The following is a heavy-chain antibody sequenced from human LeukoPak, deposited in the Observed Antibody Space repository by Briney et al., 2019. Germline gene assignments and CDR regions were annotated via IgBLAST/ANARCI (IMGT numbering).Heavy chain of an antibody. CDR2: IYYSGST. Sequence: TETLSLTCTVSGGSISSSSYYWGWIRQPPGKGLEWIGSIYYSGSTYYNPSLKSRVTISVDTSKNQFSLKLSSVTAADTAVYYCARRSIAVARNYYGMDVWGQGTTVTVSS. V-gene: IGHV4-39*01. J-gene: IGHJ6*02. CDR3: ARRSIAVARNYYGMDV. D-gene: IGHD6-19*01. CDR1: GGSISSSSYY.